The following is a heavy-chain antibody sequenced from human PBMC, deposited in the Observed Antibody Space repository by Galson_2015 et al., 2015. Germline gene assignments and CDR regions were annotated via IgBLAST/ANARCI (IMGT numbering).Heavy chain of an antibody. J-gene: IGHJ3*02. CDR1: GGSISSRNW. V-gene: IGHV4-4*02. D-gene: IGHD3-3*01. CDR2: IYHSGST. Sequence: ETLSLTCAVSGGSISSRNWWSWVRQPPGKGLEWIGEIYHSGSTNYNPSLKSRVTISVDKSKNQFSLKLSSVTAADTAVYYCARALTIFGAFDIWGQGAMVTVSS. CDR3: ARALTIFGAFDI.